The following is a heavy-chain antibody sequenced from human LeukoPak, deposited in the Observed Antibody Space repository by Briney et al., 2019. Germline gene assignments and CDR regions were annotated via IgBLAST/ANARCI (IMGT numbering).Heavy chain of an antibody. CDR2: IYSGVTT. J-gene: IGHJ6*03. V-gene: IGHV3-53*01. Sequence: GGSLRLSCAASGFTVSSNYMSWVRQAPGKGLEWVSVIYSGVTTYYADSVKGRFTIPRDNSKNTLYLQMNSLRAEDTAVYYCARVTSNYYYYYMDVWGKGTTVTISS. CDR3: ARVTSNYYYYYMDV. CDR1: GFTVSSNY.